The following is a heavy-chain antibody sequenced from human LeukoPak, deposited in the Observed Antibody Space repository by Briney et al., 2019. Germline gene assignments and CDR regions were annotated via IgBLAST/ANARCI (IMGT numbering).Heavy chain of an antibody. CDR2: ISSSSSYI. V-gene: IGHV3-21*01. J-gene: IGHJ4*02. D-gene: IGHD6-13*01. CDR1: GFTFSSYS. CDR3: ARSEDIAAAGPGDY. Sequence: GGSLRLSCAASGFTFSSYSMNWVRQAPGKGLEWVSSISSSSSYIYYADPVKGRFTISRDNAKNSLYLQMNSLRAEDTAVYYCARSEDIAAAGPGDYWGQGTLVTVSS.